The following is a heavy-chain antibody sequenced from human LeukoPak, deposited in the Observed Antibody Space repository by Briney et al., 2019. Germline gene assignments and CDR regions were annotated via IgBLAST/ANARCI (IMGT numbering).Heavy chain of an antibody. CDR1: GGSISSSSYY. V-gene: IGHV4-39*07. CDR2: IYYSGST. D-gene: IGHD6-13*01. J-gene: IGHJ3*02. Sequence: TPSETLSLTCTVSGGSISSSSYYWGWIRQPPGKGLEWIGSIYYSGSTYYNPSLKSRVTISVDTSKNQFSLKLSSVTAADTAVYYCARDGGIAAAGTRTRGVFDIWGQGTMVTVSS. CDR3: ARDGGIAAAGTRTRGVFDI.